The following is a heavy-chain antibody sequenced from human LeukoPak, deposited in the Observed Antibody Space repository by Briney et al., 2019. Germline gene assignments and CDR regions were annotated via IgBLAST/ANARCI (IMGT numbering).Heavy chain of an antibody. Sequence: PGGSLRLSCAASGFTVSSNYMSWVRQAPGKGLEWVSAISGSGGSTYYADSVKGRFTISRDNSKNTLYLQMNSLRAEDTAVYYCAKKMYSSGWYFDSYDYWGQGTLVTVSS. J-gene: IGHJ4*02. CDR1: GFTVSSNY. D-gene: IGHD6-19*01. V-gene: IGHV3-23*01. CDR2: ISGSGGST. CDR3: AKKMYSSGWYFDSYDY.